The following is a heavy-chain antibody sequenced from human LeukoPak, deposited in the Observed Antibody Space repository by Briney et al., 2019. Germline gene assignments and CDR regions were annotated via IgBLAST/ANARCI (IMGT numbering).Heavy chain of an antibody. V-gene: IGHV4-34*01. Sequence: SETLSLTCAVYGGSFSGYYWSWIRQPPGKGLEWIGEINHSGSTNYNPSLKSRVTISVDTSKNQFSLKLSSVTAADTAVYYCARGRNGYSSGWSDYYYYMDVWGKGTTVTVSS. CDR1: GGSFSGYY. J-gene: IGHJ6*03. D-gene: IGHD6-19*01. CDR3: ARGRNGYSSGWSDYYYYMDV. CDR2: INHSGST.